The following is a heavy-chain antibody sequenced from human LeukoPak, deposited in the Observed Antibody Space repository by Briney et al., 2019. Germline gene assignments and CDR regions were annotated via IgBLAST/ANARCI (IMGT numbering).Heavy chain of an antibody. J-gene: IGHJ5*02. CDR2: INHSGST. CDR1: GGSFSGYY. CDR3: AGSRWQQLVPWFDP. V-gene: IGHV4-34*01. Sequence: SETLSLTCAVYGGSFSGYYWSWIRQPPGKGLEWIGEINHSGSTNYNPSLKSRVTISVDTSKNQFSLKLSSVTAADTAVYYCAGSRWQQLVPWFDPWGQGTLVTVSS. D-gene: IGHD6-13*01.